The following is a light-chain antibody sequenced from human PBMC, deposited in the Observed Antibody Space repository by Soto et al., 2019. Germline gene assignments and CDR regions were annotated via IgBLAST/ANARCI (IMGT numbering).Light chain of an antibody. CDR3: SSYAGASILP. Sequence: QSALTQPRSVSGSPGQAVTISCTETSSDIVLYNYVSWYQQHPGKAPKLIIYDVNQRPSGVSDRFSGSKSGNTASLTISGLQAHDEADYYCSSYAGASILPFGGGTKLTVL. CDR1: SSDIVLYNY. J-gene: IGLJ3*02. V-gene: IGLV2-11*01. CDR2: DVN.